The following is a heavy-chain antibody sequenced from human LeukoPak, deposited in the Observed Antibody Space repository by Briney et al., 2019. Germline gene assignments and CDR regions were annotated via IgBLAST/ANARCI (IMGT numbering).Heavy chain of an antibody. V-gene: IGHV3-23*01. J-gene: IGHJ4*02. CDR1: GFTFSNYA. Sequence: GGSLRLSCAASGFTFSNYAMNWVRQAPGKWLEWVSGISGSGTCTYYADSVKGRFTISRDNSKNTLHLQMDSLRAEDTAVYYCAKSWDFDWLLSYWGQGTLVTVSS. CDR3: AKSWDFDWLLSY. D-gene: IGHD3-9*01. CDR2: ISGSGTCT.